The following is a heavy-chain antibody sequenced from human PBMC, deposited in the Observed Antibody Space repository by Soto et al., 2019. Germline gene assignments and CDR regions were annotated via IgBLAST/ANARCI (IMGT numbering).Heavy chain of an antibody. V-gene: IGHV3-23*01. CDR1: GFTFNNYA. Sequence: EVQLLQSGGGLVQPGGSLRLSCAGSGFTFNNYAMGWVRQAPGEGLEWVSYINGYGRGIEYADSVKGRFTVSRDNSKSTLDRQLTSLRGDDTAMFYCARCVGGDDGTGDSSCVYFDSWGQGTLVTVSS. D-gene: IGHD2-21*01. J-gene: IGHJ4*02. CDR2: INGYGRGI. CDR3: ARCVGGDDGTGDSSCVYFDS.